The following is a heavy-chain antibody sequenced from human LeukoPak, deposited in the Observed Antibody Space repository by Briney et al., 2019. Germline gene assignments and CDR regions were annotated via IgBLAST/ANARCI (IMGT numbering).Heavy chain of an antibody. CDR1: GGSISSGSYY. V-gene: IGHV4-61*02. D-gene: IGHD3-10*01. CDR2: IYTSGST. J-gene: IGHJ6*03. CDR3: ARDITMVRGAVFAHYYYYYYMDV. Sequence: SETLSLTCTVSGGSISSGSYYWSWIRQPAGKGLEWIGRIYTSGSTNYNPSLKSRVTMSVDTSKNQFSLKLSSVTAADTAVYYCARDITMVRGAVFAHYYYYYYMDVWGKGTTVTISS.